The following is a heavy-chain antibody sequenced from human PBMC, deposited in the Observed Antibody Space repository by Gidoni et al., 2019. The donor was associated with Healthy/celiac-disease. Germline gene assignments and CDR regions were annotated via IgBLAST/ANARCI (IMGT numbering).Heavy chain of an antibody. D-gene: IGHD6-19*01. J-gene: IGHJ4*02. CDR3: AKVPTSMYSSGWYASY. V-gene: IGHV3-23*01. CDR2: IRGSGGST. Sequence: EVQLLESGGGLVPPGGSLRLSCAASGFTFSSYAMSWVRQAPGKGLEWVSAIRGSGGSTYYADSVKGRFTISRDNSKNTLYLQMNSLRAEDTAVYYCAKVPTSMYSSGWYASYWGQGTLVTVSS. CDR1: GFTFSSYA.